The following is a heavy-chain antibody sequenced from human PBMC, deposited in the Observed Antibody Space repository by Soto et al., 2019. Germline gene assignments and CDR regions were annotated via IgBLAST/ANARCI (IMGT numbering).Heavy chain of an antibody. CDR1: GGTFSRYG. J-gene: IGHJ4*02. D-gene: IGHD3-22*01. Sequence: SVKVSCKASGGTFSRYGVNWVRQAPGQGPEWMGGISIIFGTAHYAKKFQGRVTMTTDTSTSTAYMELRSLRSDDTAVYYCARDGLYYHDSSGRWTGFDYWGQGTLVTVSS. CDR2: ISIIFGTA. V-gene: IGHV1-69*05. CDR3: ARDGLYYHDSSGRWTGFDY.